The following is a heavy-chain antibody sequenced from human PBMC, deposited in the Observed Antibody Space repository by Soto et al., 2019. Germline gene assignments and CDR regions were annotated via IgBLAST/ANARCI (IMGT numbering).Heavy chain of an antibody. V-gene: IGHV1-8*01. D-gene: IGHD3-9*01. J-gene: IGHJ4*02. CDR1: GYTFTSYD. CDR3: ARGGLRYFDWSF. CDR2: MNPDSGNT. Sequence: ASVKVSCKASGYTFTSYDINWVRQATGQGLEWMGWMNPDSGNTGYAQKFQGRVTMTRNTSISTAYMELSSLRSEDTAVYYCARGGLRYFDWSFWGQGTLVTSPQ.